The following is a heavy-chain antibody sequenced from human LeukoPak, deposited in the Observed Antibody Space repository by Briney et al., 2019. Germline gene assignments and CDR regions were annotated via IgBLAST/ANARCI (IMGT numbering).Heavy chain of an antibody. J-gene: IGHJ4*02. CDR3: ARGVPWFGDHY. CDR2: IIPIFGIA. CDR1: GGTFSSYA. D-gene: IGHD3-10*01. Sequence: SVKVSCKASGGTFSSYAISWVRQAPGQGLECMGRIIPIFGIANYAQKFQGRVTITADKPTSTAYMELRSLRSEDTAVYYCARGVPWFGDHYWGQGTLVTVSS. V-gene: IGHV1-69*10.